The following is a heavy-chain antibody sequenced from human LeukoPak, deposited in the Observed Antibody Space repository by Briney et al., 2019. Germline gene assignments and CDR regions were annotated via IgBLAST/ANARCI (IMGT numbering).Heavy chain of an antibody. J-gene: IGHJ4*02. CDR2: IIPILGIA. CDR3: ARDLLAEYYYGSGSYSLGY. D-gene: IGHD3-10*01. Sequence: SVKVSCKASGGTFSSYTISWVRQAPGQGLEWMGRIIPILGIANYAQKFQARVTITADKSTSTAYMELSSLRSEDTAVYYCARDLLAEYYYGSGSYSLGYWGQGTLVTVSS. V-gene: IGHV1-69*04. CDR1: GGTFSSYT.